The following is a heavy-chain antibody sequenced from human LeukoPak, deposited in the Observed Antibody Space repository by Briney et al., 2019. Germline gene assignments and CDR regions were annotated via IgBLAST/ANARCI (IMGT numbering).Heavy chain of an antibody. D-gene: IGHD1-20*01. CDR1: GYTFTGYY. V-gene: IGHV1-2*06. CDR3: AKILTGTGPTMDV. J-gene: IGHJ6*02. Sequence: GASVKVSCKASGYTFTGYYMHWVRQAPGQGLEWMGRINPNSGGTNYAQKFQGRVTMTRDTSISTAYMELSRLRSDDTAVYYCAKILTGTGPTMDVWGQGTTVTVSS. CDR2: INPNSGGT.